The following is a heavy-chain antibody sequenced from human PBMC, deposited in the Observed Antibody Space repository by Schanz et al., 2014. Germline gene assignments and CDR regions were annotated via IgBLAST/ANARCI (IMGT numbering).Heavy chain of an antibody. CDR2: ISYDGSSK. CDR3: AKHVRSLTGNDY. V-gene: IGHV3-33*06. J-gene: IGHJ4*02. Sequence: VQLLESGGGLVQPGGSLRLSCAASGFTFRSYGMHWVRQAPGKGLEWVALISYDGSSKNHADSVQGRFTISRDNSKNALYLQVNSLRAEDTAVYYCAKHVRSLTGNDYWGQGTLVTVSS. D-gene: IGHD3-9*01. CDR1: GFTFRSYG.